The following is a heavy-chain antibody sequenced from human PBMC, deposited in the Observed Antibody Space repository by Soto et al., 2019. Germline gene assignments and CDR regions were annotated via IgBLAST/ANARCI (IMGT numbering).Heavy chain of an antibody. Sequence: QVQLQQWGAGLLKPSETLSLTCAVYGGSFSGYYWSWIRQPPGKGLEWIGEINHSGSTNYNPYLKSRVTRSADTAKNQFSLMLSAVTAADTAVYDCARLLRWDIVVVGAANRAFDIWGQGTMVTVSS. D-gene: IGHD2-15*01. CDR1: GGSFSGYY. CDR2: INHSGST. J-gene: IGHJ3*02. V-gene: IGHV4-34*01. CDR3: ARLLRWDIVVVGAANRAFDI.